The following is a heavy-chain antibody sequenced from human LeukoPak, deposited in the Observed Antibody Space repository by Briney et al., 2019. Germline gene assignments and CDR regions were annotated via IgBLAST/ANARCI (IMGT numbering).Heavy chain of an antibody. CDR2: ISGSGGST. D-gene: IGHD1-26*01. CDR1: GFTFSSYA. J-gene: IGHJ4*02. Sequence: GGSLRLSCAASGFTFSSYAMSWVRQAPGRGLEWVSAISGSGGSTYYADSVKGRFTISRDNSKNTLYLQMNSLRAEDTAVYYCAKVISGSYSYFDYWGQGTLVTVSS. V-gene: IGHV3-23*01. CDR3: AKVISGSYSYFDY.